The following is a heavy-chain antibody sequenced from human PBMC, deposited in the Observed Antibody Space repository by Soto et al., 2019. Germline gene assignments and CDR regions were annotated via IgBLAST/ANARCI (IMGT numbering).Heavy chain of an antibody. Sequence: GGSLRLSCAASGFTFSDYDMSWIRQAPGKGLEWVSYTSSSGSTIYYADSVKGRFTMSRDNAKNSMYLHMDSLRVEDTAVYYCAKDKYYYESAADDPFDYWGQGTLVTVSS. V-gene: IGHV3-11*01. J-gene: IGHJ4*02. CDR2: TSSSGSTI. CDR1: GFTFSDYD. CDR3: AKDKYYYESAADDPFDY. D-gene: IGHD3-22*01.